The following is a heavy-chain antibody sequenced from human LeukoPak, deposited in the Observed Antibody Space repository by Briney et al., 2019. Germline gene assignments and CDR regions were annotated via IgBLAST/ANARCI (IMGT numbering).Heavy chain of an antibody. Sequence: SQTLSLTCAISGDSVSSNSAAWNWLRQSPSRGLEWLGRTYYRSKWYNDYAVSVKSRISINPYTAKNQFSLQLNSVTPEDTAVYFCARDRSYDSSGYYSYFDYWGQGTLVTVSS. V-gene: IGHV6-1*01. CDR3: ARDRSYDSSGYYSYFDY. CDR1: GDSVSSNSAA. D-gene: IGHD3-22*01. CDR2: TYYRSKWYN. J-gene: IGHJ4*02.